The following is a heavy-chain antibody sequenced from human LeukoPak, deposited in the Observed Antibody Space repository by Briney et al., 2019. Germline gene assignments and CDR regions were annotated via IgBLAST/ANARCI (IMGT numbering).Heavy chain of an antibody. D-gene: IGHD3-3*01. Sequence: PGGSLRLSCADSGFTFSSYAMSWVRQAPGKGLEWVSAISGSGGSTYYADSVKGRFTISRDNSKNTLYLQMNSLRAEDTAVYYCAKAVTYYDFWSGFDYWGQGTLVTVSS. V-gene: IGHV3-23*01. J-gene: IGHJ4*02. CDR1: GFTFSSYA. CDR3: AKAVTYYDFWSGFDY. CDR2: ISGSGGST.